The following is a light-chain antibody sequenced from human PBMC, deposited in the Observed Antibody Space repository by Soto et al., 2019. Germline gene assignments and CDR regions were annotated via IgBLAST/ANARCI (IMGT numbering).Light chain of an antibody. CDR1: SSDVGGYTY. J-gene: IGLJ1*01. CDR2: DVS. Sequence: QSALTQPASVSGTPGQSITISCTGTSSDVGGYTYVSWYQQHPGKAPNLMIYDVSNRPSGVSNRFSGSKSGNTASLTISGLQAEDEADYYCSSYTSSSTLLYVFGTGTKLTVL. V-gene: IGLV2-14*01. CDR3: SSYTSSSTLLYV.